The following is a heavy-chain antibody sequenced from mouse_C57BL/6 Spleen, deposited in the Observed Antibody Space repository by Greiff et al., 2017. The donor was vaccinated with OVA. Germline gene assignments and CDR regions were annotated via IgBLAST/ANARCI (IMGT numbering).Heavy chain of an antibody. V-gene: IGHV1-64*01. CDR3: ARGGSLYYFDY. Sequence: QVQLQQPGAELVKPGASVKLSCKASGYTFTSYWMHWVKQRPGQGLEWIGMIHPNSGSTNYNEKFKSKATLTVDKSSSTAYMQLSSLTSEDAAVYYCARGGSLYYFDYWGQGTTLTVSS. J-gene: IGHJ2*01. CDR1: GYTFTSYW. CDR2: IHPNSGST.